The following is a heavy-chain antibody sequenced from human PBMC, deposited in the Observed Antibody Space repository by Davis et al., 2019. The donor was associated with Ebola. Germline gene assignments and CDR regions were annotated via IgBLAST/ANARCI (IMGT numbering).Heavy chain of an antibody. Sequence: SVKVSCKASGGTFSSYAINWVRQAPGQGLESMGRIIPILGIANYAQKFQGRVTITADKSTSTAYMELSSLRSEDTAVYYCARDLGAADDYWGQGTLVTVSS. CDR1: GGTFSSYA. J-gene: IGHJ4*02. CDR2: IIPILGIA. CDR3: ARDLGAADDY. V-gene: IGHV1-69*04. D-gene: IGHD2-15*01.